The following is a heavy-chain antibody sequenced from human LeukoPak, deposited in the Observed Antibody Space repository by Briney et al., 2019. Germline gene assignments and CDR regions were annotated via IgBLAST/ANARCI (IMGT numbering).Heavy chain of an antibody. V-gene: IGHV3-21*01. CDR3: AKDGLGGATTGYWFDP. CDR2: ITSGVGYI. Sequence: GGSLRLSCAASGFTFSRYSMSWVRQAPGKGLEWVSSITSGVGYIYYADSLKGRFTISRDNAKNSLYLQMNSLRAEDTAVYYCAKDGLGGATTGYWFDPWGQGTLVTVSS. D-gene: IGHD1-26*01. J-gene: IGHJ5*02. CDR1: GFTFSRYS.